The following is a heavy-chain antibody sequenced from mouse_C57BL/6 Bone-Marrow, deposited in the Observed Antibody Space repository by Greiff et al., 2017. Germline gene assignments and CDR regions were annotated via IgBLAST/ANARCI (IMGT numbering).Heavy chain of an antibody. J-gene: IGHJ3*01. V-gene: IGHV1-78*01. D-gene: IGHD2-4*01. Sequence: QVQLQQSDAELVKPGASVKISCKVSGYTFTDHTIHWMKQRPEQGLEWIGYIYPRDGSTKYNEKFKGKATLTADKSSSTAYMQLNSLTSEDSAVYVCARWEDHYDYLAWFAYWGQGTLVTVSA. CDR1: GYTFTDHT. CDR3: ARWEDHYDYLAWFAY. CDR2: IYPRDGST.